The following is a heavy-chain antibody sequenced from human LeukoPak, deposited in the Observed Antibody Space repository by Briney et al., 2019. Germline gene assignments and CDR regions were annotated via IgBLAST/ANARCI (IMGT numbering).Heavy chain of an antibody. CDR1: TFTFSDYA. J-gene: IGHJ6*03. CDR3: SRDFEYSGYERMDV. CDR2: ISYDGSKK. D-gene: IGHD5-12*01. Sequence: GGSLRLSCAASTFTFSDYAMHWVRQAPGRGLEWVSSISYDGSKKYYADSVRGRLTISRDNSKSFLYLQLNSLRIEDTAVYYCSRDFEYSGYERMDVWGKGTTLTVSS. V-gene: IGHV3-30*03.